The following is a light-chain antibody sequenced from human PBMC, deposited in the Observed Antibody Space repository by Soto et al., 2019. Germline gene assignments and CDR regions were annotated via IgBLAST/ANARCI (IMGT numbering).Light chain of an antibody. CDR1: STDVGGYDY. CDR2: DVT. J-gene: IGLJ2*01. CDR3: SSYAGSYIHVV. V-gene: IGLV2-11*01. Sequence: QPVLTQPRSVSGSPGQSVTISCTGTSTDVGGYDYVTWYQHYPGKAPKLIIYDVTKRPSGVPDRFSGSKSGITASLTISGLQAEDEAEYYCSSYAGSYIHVVFGGGTQLTVL.